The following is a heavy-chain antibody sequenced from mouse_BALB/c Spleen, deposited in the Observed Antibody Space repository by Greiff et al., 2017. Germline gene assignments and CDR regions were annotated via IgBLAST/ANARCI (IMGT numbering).Heavy chain of an antibody. CDR3: ARHEDRRYDYDEGFDY. Sequence: EVQLVESGGGLVKPGGSLKLSCAASGFTFSSYAMSWVRQTPEKRLEWVATISSGGSYTYYPDSVKGRFTISRDNAKNTLYLQMSSLRSEDTAMYYCARHEDRRYDYDEGFDYWGQGTTLTVSS. J-gene: IGHJ2*01. D-gene: IGHD2-4*01. V-gene: IGHV5-9-3*01. CDR2: ISSGGSYT. CDR1: GFTFSSYA.